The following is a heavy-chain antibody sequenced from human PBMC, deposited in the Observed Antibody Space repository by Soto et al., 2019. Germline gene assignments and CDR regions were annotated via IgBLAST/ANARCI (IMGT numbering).Heavy chain of an antibody. J-gene: IGHJ3*02. Sequence: EVQLVESGGGLVQPGGSLRLSCAASEFTFSSYAMHWVRQAPGKGLEYVSAISSNGGSTYYANSVKGRFTISRDNSKNTLYLQMGSLRAEDMAVYYCARGKGAFDIWGQGTMVTVSS. CDR1: EFTFSSYA. CDR3: ARGKGAFDI. CDR2: ISSNGGST. V-gene: IGHV3-64*01.